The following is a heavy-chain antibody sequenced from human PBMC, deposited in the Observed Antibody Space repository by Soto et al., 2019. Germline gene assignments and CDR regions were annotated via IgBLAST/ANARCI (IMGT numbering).Heavy chain of an antibody. J-gene: IGHJ4*02. V-gene: IGHV1-3*01. CDR3: ARDRTIQVERPGAPDY. CDR1: GYIFANYA. CDR2: IDAGNGNT. D-gene: IGHD1-1*01. Sequence: QVQLVQSGAEVKKPGASVRFSCKASGYIFANYAIHWVRQAPGQSLEWMGWIDAGNGNTDYSETFQGRVTLTRDTSANTAYMELSSLTSEDTAVYFCARDRTIQVERPGAPDYWGQGTLLIVSS.